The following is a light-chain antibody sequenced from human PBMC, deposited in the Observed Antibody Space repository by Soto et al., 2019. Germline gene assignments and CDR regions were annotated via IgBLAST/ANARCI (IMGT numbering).Light chain of an antibody. J-gene: IGLJ2*01. CDR3: SAWDGSLSGRV. V-gene: IGLV1-47*02. CDR1: SSNIGSNY. Sequence: QSVLTQSPSASGTPGQRVTSSCSGSSSNIGSNYVYWYRQLPGTAPKLLIYSDTQRPSGVPDRFSGSKSGTSASLAISELRSEDEADYYCSAWDGSLSGRVFGGGTQLTVL. CDR2: SDT.